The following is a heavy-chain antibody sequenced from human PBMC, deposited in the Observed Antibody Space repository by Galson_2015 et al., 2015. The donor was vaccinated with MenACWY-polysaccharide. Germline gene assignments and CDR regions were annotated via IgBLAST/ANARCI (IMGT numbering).Heavy chain of an antibody. V-gene: IGHV3-48*02. CDR3: VRDMMPGSNDAFDL. CDR2: IRTEGDST. D-gene: IGHD1-7*01. J-gene: IGHJ3*01. CDR1: GFTFSSYS. Sequence: SLRLSCAASGFTFSSYSMNWVRRAPGEGLEWVSYIRTEGDSTHYADSVKGRFTVSRDNAKDSMYLQMNILRDEDTAVYYCVRDMMPGSNDAFDLWGQGTMVTVSS.